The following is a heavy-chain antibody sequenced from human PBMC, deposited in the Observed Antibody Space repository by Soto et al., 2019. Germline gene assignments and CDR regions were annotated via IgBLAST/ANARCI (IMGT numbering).Heavy chain of an antibody. CDR2: IFHTGSA. Sequence: QVQLQESGPGLMKPSGTLSLTCAVSGGSITSNWWSWVRQPPGKGLEWIAEIFHTGSANYTPSLMGRLTLSMDKSRSHSSLTLNSVTAADPAVYYCARHIAVSGTRGFDHWGQGTLVTFSS. CDR1: GGSITSNW. V-gene: IGHV4-4*02. CDR3: ARHIAVSGTRGFDH. D-gene: IGHD2-21*01. J-gene: IGHJ4*02.